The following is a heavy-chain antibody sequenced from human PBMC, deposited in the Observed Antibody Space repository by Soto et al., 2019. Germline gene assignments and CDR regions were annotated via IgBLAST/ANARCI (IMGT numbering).Heavy chain of an antibody. CDR2: IYGNDDQ. CDR1: GFSLNTSGVG. J-gene: IGHJ4*02. V-gene: IGHV2-5*01. D-gene: IGHD1-7*01. Sequence: QITLKESGPTLVKPTQPLTLTCTFSGFSLNTSGVGVGWVRQPPGKALEWLALIYGNDDQRYNLFLKNSLTMTNDTSRDQVVLTMTHMDPVDTATYYFALANNWDYRTPYYFDYWGQGTLVTVS. CDR3: ALANNWDYRTPYYFDY.